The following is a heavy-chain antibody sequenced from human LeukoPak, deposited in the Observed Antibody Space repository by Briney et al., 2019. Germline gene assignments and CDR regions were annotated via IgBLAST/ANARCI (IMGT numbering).Heavy chain of an antibody. J-gene: IGHJ3*02. CDR1: GFTFSRYT. CDR2: ISSSGSTI. CDR3: ARANYYGSGRAAFDI. D-gene: IGHD3-10*01. Sequence: GGSLRLSCAGSGFTFSRYTMNWVRQAPGKGLEWVSYISSSGSTIYYADSVRGRFTISRDNAKNSLYLQMNSLRAEDTAVYYCARANYYGSGRAAFDIWGQGTMVTVSS. V-gene: IGHV3-48*04.